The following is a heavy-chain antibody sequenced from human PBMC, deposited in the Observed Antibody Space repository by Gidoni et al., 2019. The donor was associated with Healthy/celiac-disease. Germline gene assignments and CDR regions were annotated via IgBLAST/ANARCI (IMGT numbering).Heavy chain of an antibody. D-gene: IGHD1-26*01. CDR2: IYYSGST. CDR1: GCSISSYY. J-gene: IGHJ3*02. CDR3: ARDLVGDSGSYPEGAFDI. V-gene: IGHV4-59*01. Sequence: QVQLPESGPGLVKPSTTLSFTCTVSGCSISSYYWSWLRPPPGKGLGWIGYIYYSGSTNYNPSLKSRVTISVETSKNQFSLKLSSVTAADTAVYYCARDLVGDSGSYPEGAFDIWGQGTMVTVSS.